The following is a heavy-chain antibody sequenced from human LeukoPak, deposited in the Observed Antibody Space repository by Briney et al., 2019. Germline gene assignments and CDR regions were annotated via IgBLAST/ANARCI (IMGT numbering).Heavy chain of an antibody. CDR1: GFTFSSYA. J-gene: IGHJ4*02. D-gene: IGHD2-21*01. Sequence: GSLRLSCAASGFTFSSYAMSWVRQAPGKGLEWVSAISGSGGSTYYADSVKGRFTISRDNSKNTLYLQMNSLRAEDTAVYYCAKFLPTHIVVANYYFDYWGQGTLVTVSS. V-gene: IGHV3-23*01. CDR3: AKFLPTHIVVANYYFDY. CDR2: ISGSGGST.